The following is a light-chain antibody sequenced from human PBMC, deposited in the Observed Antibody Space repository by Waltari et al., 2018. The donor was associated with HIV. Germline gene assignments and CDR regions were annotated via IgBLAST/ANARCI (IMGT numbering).Light chain of an antibody. CDR1: SSDIGGFNY. Sequence: ITISCTGTSSDIGGFNYVSWYEQHPGKAPKLLIYEVSHRPSGVSRRFSGSKSGNTASLTISGLQAEDEGDYYCSSYTSSSIWVFGGGTKLTVL. CDR3: SSYTSSSIWV. CDR2: EVS. V-gene: IGLV2-14*01. J-gene: IGLJ3*02.